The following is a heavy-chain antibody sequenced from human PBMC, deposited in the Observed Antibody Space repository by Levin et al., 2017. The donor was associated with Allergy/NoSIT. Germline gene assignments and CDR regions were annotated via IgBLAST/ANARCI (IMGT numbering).Heavy chain of an antibody. J-gene: IGHJ4*02. D-gene: IGHD5-12*01. CDR1: GFTFEIYG. Sequence: SGGSLRLSCSVSGFTFEIYGMNWVRQAPGKRLEWASHISASGSPTYYADPVRGRFTISRDNAKQSLYLQMTSLRVEDTAVYYCARGLFDFWGQGALVTVSS. CDR3: ARGLFDF. V-gene: IGHV3-48*04. CDR2: ISASGSPT.